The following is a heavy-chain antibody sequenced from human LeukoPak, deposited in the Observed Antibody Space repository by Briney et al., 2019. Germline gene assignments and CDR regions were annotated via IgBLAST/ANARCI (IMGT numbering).Heavy chain of an antibody. V-gene: IGHV5-51*01. CDR1: GYNFTSYW. Sequence: GESLKISCKGSGYNFTSYWIGWVRQMPGKGPEWMGIMYTGDSDTRYSPSFQGQVTISADKSITTAYLQWSSLKASDTAMYYCARAYYGSSGFDYWGQGTLVTVSS. J-gene: IGHJ4*02. CDR3: ARAYYGSSGFDY. CDR2: MYTGDSDT. D-gene: IGHD3-10*01.